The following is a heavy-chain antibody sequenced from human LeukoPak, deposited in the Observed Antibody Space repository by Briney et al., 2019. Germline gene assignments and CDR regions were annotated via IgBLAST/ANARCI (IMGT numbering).Heavy chain of an antibody. V-gene: IGHV1-8*01. CDR3: ARSRATVTTYYFDY. D-gene: IGHD4-11*01. CDR2: MNPNSGNT. Sequence: ASVKVSCKAPGYTFTSYDINWVRQAPGQGLEWMGWMNPNSGNTGYAQKFQGRVTMTRNTSISTAYMELSSLRSEDTAVYYCARSRATVTTYYFDYWGQGTLVTVSS. CDR1: GYTFTSYD. J-gene: IGHJ4*02.